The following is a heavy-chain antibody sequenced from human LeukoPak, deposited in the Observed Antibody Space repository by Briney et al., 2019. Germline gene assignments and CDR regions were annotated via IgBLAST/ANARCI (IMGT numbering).Heavy chain of an antibody. CDR2: INAGNGNT. J-gene: IGHJ6*03. Sequence: GASVKVPFKASGYTFTNYAIHWLRQAPGQRLEWMGWINAGNGNTKYSQEFQGRVTITRDTSATTAYMELNSLRSEDMAVYYCARGGAWSPYYYMDVWGKGTTVIVSS. CDR3: ARGGAWSPYYYMDV. V-gene: IGHV1-3*03. CDR1: GYTFTNYA. D-gene: IGHD3-3*01.